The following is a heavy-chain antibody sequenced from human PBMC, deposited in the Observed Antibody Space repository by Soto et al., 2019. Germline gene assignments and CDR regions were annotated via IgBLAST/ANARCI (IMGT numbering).Heavy chain of an antibody. Sequence: GGSLRLSCAASGYTFSSYSMNWVRQAPGKGLEWVSSISSSSSYIYYADSVKGRFTISRDNAKNSLYLQMNSLRAEDTAEYYCASHTSYDSSGYYERAFDYWGQGTLVTASS. CDR1: GYTFSSYS. CDR2: ISSSSSYI. J-gene: IGHJ4*02. D-gene: IGHD3-22*01. V-gene: IGHV3-21*01. CDR3: ASHTSYDSSGYYERAFDY.